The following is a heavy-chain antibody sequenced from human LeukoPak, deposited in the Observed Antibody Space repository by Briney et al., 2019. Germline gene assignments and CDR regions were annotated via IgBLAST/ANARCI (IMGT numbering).Heavy chain of an antibody. D-gene: IGHD1-14*01. CDR2: IYTSGST. V-gene: IGHV4-61*02. CDR3: ARSKNRGEYYFDY. J-gene: IGHJ4*02. Sequence: SETLSLTCTAAGGSISSGSYYWSWIRQPAGKGLEWIGRIYTSGSTNYNPSLKSRVTISVDTSKNQFSLNLSSVTAADTAVYYCARSKNRGEYYFDYWGQGTLVTVSS. CDR1: GGSISSGSYY.